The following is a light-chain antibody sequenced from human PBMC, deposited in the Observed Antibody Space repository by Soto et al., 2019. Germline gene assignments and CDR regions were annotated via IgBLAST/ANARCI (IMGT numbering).Light chain of an antibody. J-gene: IGLJ3*02. CDR3: QTWGTAIPKV. V-gene: IGLV4-69*01. CDR1: SGHSTYA. CDR2: LNSDGSH. Sequence: QLVLTQSPSASASLGASVKLTCTLSSGHSTYAIAWHQQQPEKGPRYLMKLNSDGSHSRGDGIPDRFSGSSSGAERYLTISSLQSEDEGDYYCQTWGTAIPKVFGGGTKLTVL.